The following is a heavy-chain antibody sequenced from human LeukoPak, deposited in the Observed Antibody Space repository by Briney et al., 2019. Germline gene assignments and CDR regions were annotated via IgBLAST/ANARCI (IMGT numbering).Heavy chain of an antibody. CDR2: IYYSGST. D-gene: IGHD3-10*01. CDR3: ASRSHYYGSGSLGSDAFDI. CDR1: GGSISSGDYY. Sequence: SETLSLTCTVSGGSISSGDYYWSWIRQPPGKGLEWIGYIYYSGSTYYNPSLKSRVTISVDTSKNQFSLKLSSVTAADTAVYYCASRSHYYGSGSLGSDAFDIWGQGTMVTVSS. V-gene: IGHV4-30-4*08. J-gene: IGHJ3*02.